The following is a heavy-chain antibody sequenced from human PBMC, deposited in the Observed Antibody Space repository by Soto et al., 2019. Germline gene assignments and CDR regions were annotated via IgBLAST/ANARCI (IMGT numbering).Heavy chain of an antibody. V-gene: IGHV3-23*01. CDR1: GFTFNNYA. CDR3: AKDRGGYSYGSTTYSFDY. Sequence: EVQLLESGGGLVQPGGSLRLSCAASGFTFNNYAMTWVRQAPGKGLEWVSGVSENAIGTYYADSAKGRFTISRDNAKNTLYLQINSLRAEDTAVYYCAKDRGGYSYGSTTYSFDYWGQGTLVTVSS. CDR2: VSENAIGT. J-gene: IGHJ4*02. D-gene: IGHD5-18*01.